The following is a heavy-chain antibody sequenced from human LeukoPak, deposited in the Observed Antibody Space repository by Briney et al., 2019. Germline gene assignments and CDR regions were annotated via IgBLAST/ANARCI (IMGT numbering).Heavy chain of an antibody. CDR2: IWSDGSNK. CDR1: GFTLSTYG. Sequence: GGSQRLSCAPSGFTLSTYGMHWVRQAPGKGLEWVAVIWSDGSNKFYADSVKGRFTISRDNSKNTVFLQMNSLRDEDTAIYYCARDRGQQLDYWGQGTLVTVSS. CDR3: ARDRGQQLDY. V-gene: IGHV3-33*08. D-gene: IGHD6-13*01. J-gene: IGHJ4*02.